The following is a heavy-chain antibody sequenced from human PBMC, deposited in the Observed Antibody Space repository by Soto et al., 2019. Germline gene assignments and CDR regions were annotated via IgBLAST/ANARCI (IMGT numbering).Heavy chain of an antibody. CDR1: GYTFTSNA. V-gene: IGHV1-3*01. Sequence: QVHLVQSGAEVKKPGASVKVSCRSSGYTFTSNAIHWVRQAPGQSLEWMGWVNASNGYTKYLQNFQGRVTISSDTSASTAYMELNSLRSEDTAVYYCARGAHTYGYVFDYWGQGTLVTVSS. CDR2: VNASNGYT. J-gene: IGHJ4*02. D-gene: IGHD5-18*01. CDR3: ARGAHTYGYVFDY.